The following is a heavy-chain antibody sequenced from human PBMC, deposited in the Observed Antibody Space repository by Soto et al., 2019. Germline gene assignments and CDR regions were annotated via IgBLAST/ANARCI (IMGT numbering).Heavy chain of an antibody. V-gene: IGHV3-13*01. D-gene: IGHD2-15*01. CDR3: ASIDWYCSGGSCRPGPDGFDI. CDR1: GFTFSSYD. CDR2: IGTAGDT. Sequence: GGSLRLSCAASGFTFSSYDMHWVRQATGKGLEWVSAIGTAGDTYYPGSVKGRFTISRENAKNSLYLQMNSLRAEDTAVYYCASIDWYCSGGSCRPGPDGFDIWGQGTMVTVSS. J-gene: IGHJ3*02.